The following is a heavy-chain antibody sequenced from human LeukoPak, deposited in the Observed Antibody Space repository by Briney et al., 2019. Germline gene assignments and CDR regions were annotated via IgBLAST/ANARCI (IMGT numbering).Heavy chain of an antibody. CDR2: IWYDGSNK. CDR3: AKQPFRTYYYGSGSYSPPDY. CDR1: GFTFSSYG. J-gene: IGHJ4*02. D-gene: IGHD3-10*01. V-gene: IGHV3-33*06. Sequence: PGRSLRLPCAASGFTFSSYGMHWVRQAPGKGLEWVAVIWYDGSNKYYADSVKGRFTISRDNSKNTLYLQMNSLRAEDTAVYYCAKQPFRTYYYGSGSYSPPDYWGQGTLVTVSS.